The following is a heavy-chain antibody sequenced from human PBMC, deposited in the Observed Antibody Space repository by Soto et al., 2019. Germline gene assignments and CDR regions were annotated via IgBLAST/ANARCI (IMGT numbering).Heavy chain of an antibody. J-gene: IGHJ5*02. D-gene: IGHD2-2*03. CDR1: GGSFSGYY. Sequence: SETLSLTCAVYGGSFSGYYWSWIRQPPGKGLEWIGEINHSGSTNYNPSLKSRVTISVDTSKNQFSLKLSSVTAADTAVYYCASEPGYCSRTSCYHPHEQVVNWFDPWGQGPRVTVSS. V-gene: IGHV4-34*01. CDR2: INHSGST. CDR3: ASEPGYCSRTSCYHPHEQVVNWFDP.